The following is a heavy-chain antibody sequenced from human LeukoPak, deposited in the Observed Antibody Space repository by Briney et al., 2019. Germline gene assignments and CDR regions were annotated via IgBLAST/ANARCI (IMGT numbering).Heavy chain of an antibody. CDR3: ARDFVRYCSSTSCRRDLGY. J-gene: IGHJ4*02. CDR2: ISAYNGNT. CDR1: GYTFTSYG. D-gene: IGHD2-2*01. V-gene: IGHV1-18*01. Sequence: GASVKVSCKASGYTFTSYGISWVRQAPGQGLEWMGWISAYNGNTNYAQKLQGRVTMTTDTSTSTAYMELRSLRSDDTAVYYCARDFVRYCSSTSCRRDLGYWGQGTLVTVSS.